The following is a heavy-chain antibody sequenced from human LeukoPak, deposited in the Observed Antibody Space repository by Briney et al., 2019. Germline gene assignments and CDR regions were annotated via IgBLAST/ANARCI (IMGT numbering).Heavy chain of an antibody. CDR3: ARDGTGTTREDNWFDP. D-gene: IGHD1-1*01. J-gene: IGHJ5*02. CDR2: IYTSGST. CDR1: GGSISSYY. Sequence: SETLSLTCTVSGGSISSYYWSWIRQPAGKGLEWIGRIYTSGSTNYNPSLKSRVTMSVDTSKNQFSLKLSSVTAADTAVYYCARDGTGTTREDNWFDPWGQGTLVTVSS. V-gene: IGHV4-4*07.